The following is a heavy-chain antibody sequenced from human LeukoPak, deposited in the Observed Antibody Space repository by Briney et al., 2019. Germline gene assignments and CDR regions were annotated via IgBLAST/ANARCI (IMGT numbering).Heavy chain of an antibody. Sequence: SETLSLTCTVSGYSISSGYYWGWIRQPPGKGLEWIGSIYTSGSTNYNPSLKSRVTMSVDTSKNQFSLKLSSVTAADTAVYYCARVVATKDYYYYYYMDVWGKGTTVTVSS. CDR3: ARVVATKDYYYYYYMDV. V-gene: IGHV4-38-2*02. CDR2: IYTSGST. CDR1: GYSISSGYY. D-gene: IGHD5-12*01. J-gene: IGHJ6*03.